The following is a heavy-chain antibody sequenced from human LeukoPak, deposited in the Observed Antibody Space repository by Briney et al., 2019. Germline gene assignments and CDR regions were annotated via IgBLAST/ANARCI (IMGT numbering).Heavy chain of an antibody. CDR1: GFTFDDYA. CDR2: ISGDGGST. Sequence: TGGSLRPSCAASGFTFDDYAMHWVRQAPGKGLEWVSLISGDGGSTYYADSVKGRFTISRDNSKNSLYLQMNSLRTEDSALYYCAKDIGRSRNYFEYWGQGTLVTVSS. D-gene: IGHD3-10*01. CDR3: AKDIGRSRNYFEY. V-gene: IGHV3-43*02. J-gene: IGHJ4*02.